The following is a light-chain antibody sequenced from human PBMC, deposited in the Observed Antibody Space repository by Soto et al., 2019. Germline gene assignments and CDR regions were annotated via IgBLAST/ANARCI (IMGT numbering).Light chain of an antibody. V-gene: IGKV1-39*01. Sequence: DLQMTQSPSSLSASVGDRVNIXXRASQSIDTYLNWYQQRPGEAPSVXIYSTSTLQSGVPSRFRGSGSGTDFTLTISSLQPEDFATYFCQHVYSMPITFGPGTKVDIK. J-gene: IGKJ3*01. CDR2: STS. CDR3: QHVYSMPIT. CDR1: QSIDTY.